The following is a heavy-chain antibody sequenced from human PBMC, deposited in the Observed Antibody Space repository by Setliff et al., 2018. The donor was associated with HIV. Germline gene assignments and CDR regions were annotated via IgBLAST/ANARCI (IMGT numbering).Heavy chain of an antibody. J-gene: IGHJ3*02. CDR1: GFTFRNYK. Sequence: GSLRLSCAASGFTFRNYKFNWVRQAPGRGLEWVSSISIGSGGAIDYAESVKGRFTISRDNSKNTLYVQMNSLRADDTAIYYCVRDLTTIVTRKVFDIWGQGTMVTVSS. CDR2: ISIGSGGAI. CDR3: VRDLTTIVTRKVFDI. D-gene: IGHD4-4*01. V-gene: IGHV3-48*03.